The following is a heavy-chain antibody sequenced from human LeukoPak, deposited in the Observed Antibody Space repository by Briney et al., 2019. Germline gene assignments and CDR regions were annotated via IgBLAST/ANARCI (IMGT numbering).Heavy chain of an antibody. CDR1: GFTVSSTY. V-gene: IGHV3-7*03. D-gene: IGHD3-16*01. J-gene: IGHJ6*02. Sequence: GGSLRLSCAASGFTVSSTYMSWARQAPGKGLEWVASINHNGNVNYYVDSVKGRFTISRDNAKNSLYLQMSNLRAEDTAVYFCARGGGLDVWGQGATVTVSS. CDR3: ARGGGLDV. CDR2: INHNGNVN.